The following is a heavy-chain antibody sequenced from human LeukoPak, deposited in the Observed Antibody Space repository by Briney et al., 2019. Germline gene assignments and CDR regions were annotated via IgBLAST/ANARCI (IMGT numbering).Heavy chain of an antibody. J-gene: IGHJ5*02. Sequence: GGSLRLSCAASGFTFSSYAMSWVRQAPGKGLEWVSSIDASGGSTYYADSVKGRFTISRDNSKNTFYLQMNTLRADDTAVYYCAKGSGSGWYGWFAPWGQGTLVTVSS. CDR2: IDASGGST. CDR3: AKGSGSGWYGWFAP. D-gene: IGHD6-19*01. V-gene: IGHV3-23*01. CDR1: GFTFSSYA.